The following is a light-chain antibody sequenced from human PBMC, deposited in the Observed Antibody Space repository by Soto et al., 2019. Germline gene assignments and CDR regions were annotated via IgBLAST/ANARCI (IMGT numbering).Light chain of an antibody. CDR2: GAS. J-gene: IGKJ1*01. CDR3: QQYNNWLWT. CDR1: QSVNSN. V-gene: IGKV3-15*01. Sequence: EIVMTQSPATLSVSPGERATLSCRASQSVNSNLVWYQQKPGQAPRLLIYGASTRATGIPGRFSGSGYGTEVTLTISSLQSEDFAVYSCQQYNNWLWTFGQGTKVEIK.